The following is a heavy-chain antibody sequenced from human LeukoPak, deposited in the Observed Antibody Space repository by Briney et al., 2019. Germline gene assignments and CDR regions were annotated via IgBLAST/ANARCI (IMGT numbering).Heavy chain of an antibody. CDR1: GYSISSGRY. D-gene: IGHD2-2*01. Sequence: SEILSLTCAVSGYSISSGRYWGWIRQPPGKGLEWIGSVYYGGSTYYNPSLKSRVTISVDTSKNQFSLNLRSVTAADTAVYYCARSLSTAGIDYWGQGTLVTVSS. V-gene: IGHV4-38-2*01. CDR2: VYYGGST. CDR3: ARSLSTAGIDY. J-gene: IGHJ4*02.